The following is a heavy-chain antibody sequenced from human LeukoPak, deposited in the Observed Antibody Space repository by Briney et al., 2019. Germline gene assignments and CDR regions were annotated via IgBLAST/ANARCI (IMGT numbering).Heavy chain of an antibody. CDR1: GFTFSSYG. Sequence: PGGSLRLSCAASGFTFSSYGMHWVRQAPGKGLEWVAIISYDGSNKCYADSVKGRITISRDNSKNTLYLQMNSLRAEDTALYYCAKEVSGWGDGFDYWGQGTLVTVSS. CDR2: ISYDGSNK. CDR3: AKEVSGWGDGFDY. J-gene: IGHJ4*02. D-gene: IGHD6-19*01. V-gene: IGHV3-30*18.